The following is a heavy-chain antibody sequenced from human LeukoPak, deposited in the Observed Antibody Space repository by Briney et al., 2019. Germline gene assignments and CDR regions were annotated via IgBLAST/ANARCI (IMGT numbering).Heavy chain of an antibody. Sequence: GGSLRLSCAASGFTFSNAWMSWVRQAPGKGREGVGRIKSKTDGGTTDYAAPVKGRFTISRDDSKNTLYLQMNSLKTEDTAVYYCTTAFPSYYYDSSGYPVYGLDYWGQGTLVTVSS. CDR2: IKSKTDGGTT. D-gene: IGHD3-22*01. CDR1: GFTFSNAW. J-gene: IGHJ4*02. V-gene: IGHV3-15*01. CDR3: TTAFPSYYYDSSGYPVYGLDY.